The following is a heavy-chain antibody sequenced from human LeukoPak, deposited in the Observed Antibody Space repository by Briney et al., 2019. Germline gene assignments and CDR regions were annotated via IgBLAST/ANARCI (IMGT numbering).Heavy chain of an antibody. J-gene: IGHJ3*02. CDR1: GYIFTGYY. Sequence: ASVKVSCKTSGYIFTGYYLHWVRQAPGQGLEWMGWINPNSGGTNYAQKFQGRVTMTRDTSISTAYMELSRLRSDDTAVYYCARDGSGYFDDAFDIWGQGTMVTVSS. V-gene: IGHV1-2*02. D-gene: IGHD3-22*01. CDR3: ARDGSGYFDDAFDI. CDR2: INPNSGGT.